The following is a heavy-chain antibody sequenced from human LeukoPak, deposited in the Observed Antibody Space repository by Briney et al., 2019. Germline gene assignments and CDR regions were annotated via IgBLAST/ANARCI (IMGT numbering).Heavy chain of an antibody. J-gene: IGHJ4*02. D-gene: IGHD3-16*02. CDR1: GGSISSYY. V-gene: IGHV4-59*01. CDR3: AGLRLGELSLDY. Sequence: SETLSLTCTVSGGSISSYYWSWIRQPPGKGLEWIGYIYYSGSTNYNPSLKSRVTISVDTSKNQFSLKLSSVTAADTAVYYCAGLRLGELSLDYWGQGTLVTVSS. CDR2: IYYSGST.